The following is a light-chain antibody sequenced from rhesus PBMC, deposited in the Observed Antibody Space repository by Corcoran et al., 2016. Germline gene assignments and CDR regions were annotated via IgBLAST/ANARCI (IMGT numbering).Light chain of an antibody. J-gene: IGKJ4*01. CDR2: GAS. CDR3: QRYSNWPLT. CDR1: QSVSSS. Sequence: EIVLTQSPATLSLSPGERATLSCRASQSVSSSLAWYQQKPEQAPRLLIYGASSRATGIPDRFSGGGSGTAFTLTISGLEPEDFAVYDCQRYSNWPLTFGGGTKVEIK. V-gene: IGKV3-42*03.